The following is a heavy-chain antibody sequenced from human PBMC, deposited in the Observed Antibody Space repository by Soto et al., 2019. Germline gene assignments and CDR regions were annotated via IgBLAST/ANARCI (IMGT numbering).Heavy chain of an antibody. Sequence: SVKDSCKASGFTFTSFAVQWVRQTRGQRLEWIGWIVVGSGNTNYAQKFQERVTITRDMSTSTAYMELSSLRSEDTAVYYSAAGGIVGVISAFGIWGQGTMGTVSS. CDR2: IVVGSGNT. D-gene: IGHD1-26*01. CDR3: AAGGIVGVISAFGI. V-gene: IGHV1-58*01. J-gene: IGHJ3*02. CDR1: GFTFTSFA.